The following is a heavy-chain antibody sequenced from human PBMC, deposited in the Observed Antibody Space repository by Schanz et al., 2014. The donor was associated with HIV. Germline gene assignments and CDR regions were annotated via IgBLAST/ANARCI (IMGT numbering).Heavy chain of an antibody. V-gene: IGHV1-46*01. CDR1: GYIFTSNG. J-gene: IGHJ5*02. CDR3: ARQWFNWLDP. CDR2: INPKDGRA. Sequence: QVQLVQSGAEVEKPGASAKVSCKASGYIFTSNGISWVRQARGEGLEWVGVINPKDGRATYAQKFQGRVIMTRDMSSSTVYMELSSLRSEDTAVYFCARQWFNWLDPWGQGAQVIVSS. D-gene: IGHD3-22*01.